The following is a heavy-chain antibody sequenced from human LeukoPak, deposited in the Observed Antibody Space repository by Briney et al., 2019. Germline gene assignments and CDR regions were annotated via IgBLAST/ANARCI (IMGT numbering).Heavy chain of an antibody. CDR2: IRYDGSNK. J-gene: IGHJ3*02. CDR1: GFTFSSYG. D-gene: IGHD3-10*01. CDR3: AEDAIYGSVPDAFDI. Sequence: GGSLRLSCAASGFTFSSYGMHWVRQAPGKGLEWVAFIRYDGSNKYYADSVKGRFTISRDNSKNTLYLQMNSLRAEDTAVYYCAEDAIYGSVPDAFDIWGQGTMVTVSS. V-gene: IGHV3-30*02.